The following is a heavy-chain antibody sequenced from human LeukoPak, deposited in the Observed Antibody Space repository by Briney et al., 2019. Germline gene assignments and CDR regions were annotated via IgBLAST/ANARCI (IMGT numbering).Heavy chain of an antibody. CDR2: IYHSGST. Sequence: PSQTLSLTCTVSGGSTSSGGYYWSWIRQPPGKGLEWIGYIYHSGSTYYNPSLKSRVTISVDRSKNQFSLKLSSVTAADTAVYYCARERIAAAYFDYWGQGTLVTVSS. J-gene: IGHJ4*02. CDR3: ARERIAAAYFDY. CDR1: GGSTSSGGYY. V-gene: IGHV4-30-2*01. D-gene: IGHD6-13*01.